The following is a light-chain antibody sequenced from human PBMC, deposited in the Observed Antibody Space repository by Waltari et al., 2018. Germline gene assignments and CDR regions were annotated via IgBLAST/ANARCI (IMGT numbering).Light chain of an antibody. V-gene: IGLV2-14*03. CDR2: NVY. Sequence: QSALTQPASVSGSPGQSITISCSGTDSYVCAYYFVSWYQQHPGKAPKLIMYNVYRRPSGVPLRFSGSKSGNTASLTVSGLQAEDEADYYCCSYSTTYPEVFGSGTKVTVV. CDR1: DSYVCAYYF. CDR3: CSYSTTYPEV. J-gene: IGLJ1*01.